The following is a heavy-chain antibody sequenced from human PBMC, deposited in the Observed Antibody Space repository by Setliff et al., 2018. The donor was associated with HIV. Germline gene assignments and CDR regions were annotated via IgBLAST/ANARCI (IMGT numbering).Heavy chain of an antibody. CDR3: ARGRYGSGTYWGLYYYYYMDV. V-gene: IGHV1-69*10. CDR2: IIPLVTIA. Sequence: SVKVSCKASGDTFSTYAITWVRQAPGQGLEWMGGIIPLVTIANYAQEFQGRVRFTADKSTSTAYMELNSLRSDDTAVYYCARGRYGSGTYWGLYYYYYMDVWGKGTTVTAP. J-gene: IGHJ6*03. D-gene: IGHD3-10*01. CDR1: GDTFSTYA.